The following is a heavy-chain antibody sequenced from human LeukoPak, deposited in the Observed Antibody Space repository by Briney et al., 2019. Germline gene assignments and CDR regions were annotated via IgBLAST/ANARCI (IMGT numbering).Heavy chain of an antibody. CDR2: IKQDESEK. Sequence: GGSLRLSCATSGFTFSSYWMSWVRQAPGKGLEWVANIKQDESEKYYVDSAKGRFTISRDNAKNSLYLQMNSLRAEDTAVYYCTRVYEYISGWYRNDYWGQGTLVTVSS. J-gene: IGHJ4*02. V-gene: IGHV3-7*01. CDR3: TRVYEYISGWYRNDY. CDR1: GFTFSSYW. D-gene: IGHD6-19*01.